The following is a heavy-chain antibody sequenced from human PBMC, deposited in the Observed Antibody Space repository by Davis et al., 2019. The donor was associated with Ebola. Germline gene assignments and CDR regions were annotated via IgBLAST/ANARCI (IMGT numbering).Heavy chain of an antibody. D-gene: IGHD3-9*01. J-gene: IGHJ4*02. CDR3: ASTFTELRYGPQVY. CDR2: IIPIFGTA. Sequence: SVKVSCKASGYTFIVSYIHWVRQAPGQGLEWMGGIIPIFGTANYAQKFQGRVTITADESTSTAYMELSSLRSEDTAVYYCASTFTELRYGPQVYWGQGTLVTVSS. V-gene: IGHV1-69*13. CDR1: GYTFIVSY.